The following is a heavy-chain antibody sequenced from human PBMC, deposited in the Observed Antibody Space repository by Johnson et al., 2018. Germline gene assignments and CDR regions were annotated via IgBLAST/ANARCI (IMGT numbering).Heavy chain of an antibody. Sequence: VQLLESGGGVVQPGRSLRLSCAASGFPFRSYPMHWVRQAPGKGPEWVSFISYDGTEKFYADSVRGRFTFSRDNSKNTVSLQMNKLRREDTAVYYCASDYSFGDYGAGWGYYFDYWGQGSLVIVSS. D-gene: IGHD4-17*01. V-gene: IGHV3-30-3*01. CDR2: ISYDGTEK. CDR3: ASDYSFGDYGAGWGYYFDY. CDR1: GFPFRSYP. J-gene: IGHJ4*02.